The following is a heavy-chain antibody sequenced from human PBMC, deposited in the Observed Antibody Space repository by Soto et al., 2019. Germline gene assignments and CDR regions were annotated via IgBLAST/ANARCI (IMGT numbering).Heavy chain of an antibody. J-gene: IGHJ4*02. CDR3: ARDPNSCGWSVLDY. V-gene: IGHV3-30-3*01. Sequence: QVQLVETGGGVVQPGRSLRLSCAASGFTFSSYAMHWVRQAPGKGLEWVAVISYDGSNKYYADSVKGRFTISRDNAKNKLYLQINSLRVADTAVYDCARDPNSCGWSVLDYWGQGTLVTVSS. D-gene: IGHD6-19*01. CDR1: GFTFSSYA. CDR2: ISYDGSNK.